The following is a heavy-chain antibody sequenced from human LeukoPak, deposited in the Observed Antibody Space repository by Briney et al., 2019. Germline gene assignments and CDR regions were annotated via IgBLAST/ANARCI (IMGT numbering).Heavy chain of an antibody. V-gene: IGHV6-1*01. CDR3: ARSGLRAIFGVVINSPRFDY. CDR2: TYYRSKWYN. J-gene: IGHJ4*02. D-gene: IGHD3-3*01. CDR1: GDSVSSNSAA. Sequence: SQTLSLTCAISGDSVSSNSAAWNWIRQSPSRGLEWLGRTYYRSKWYNDYAVSVKSRITINPDTSKNQFSLQLNSVTPADTAVYYCARSGLRAIFGVVINSPRFDYWGQGTLVTVSS.